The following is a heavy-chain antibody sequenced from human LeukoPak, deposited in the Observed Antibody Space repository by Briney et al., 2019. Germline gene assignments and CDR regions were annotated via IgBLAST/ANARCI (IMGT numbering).Heavy chain of an antibody. Sequence: ASVKVSCKASGYTFTSYFIHWVRQAPGQGLEWMGEINPSGGSTNYAQKFQGRVSMTRDTSTSTVYMELSSLRSEDTAVYFCARDPANGRLDAFDIWGQGTMVTVSS. CDR1: GYTFTSYF. CDR2: INPSGGST. V-gene: IGHV1-46*01. J-gene: IGHJ3*02. D-gene: IGHD1-26*01. CDR3: ARDPANGRLDAFDI.